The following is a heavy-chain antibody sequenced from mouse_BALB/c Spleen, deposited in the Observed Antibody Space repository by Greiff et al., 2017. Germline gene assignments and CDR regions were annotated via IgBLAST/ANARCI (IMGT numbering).Heavy chain of an antibody. CDR2: ISNLAYSI. J-gene: IGHJ2*01. CDR3: AREGNFHFDY. CDR1: GFTFSDYG. D-gene: IGHD2-1*01. V-gene: IGHV5-15*02. Sequence: VVESGGGLVQPGGSRKLSCAASGFTFSDYGMAWVRQAPGKGPEWVAFISNLAYSIYYADTVTGRFTISRENAKNTLYLEMSSLRSEDTAMYYCAREGNFHFDYWGQGTTLTVSS.